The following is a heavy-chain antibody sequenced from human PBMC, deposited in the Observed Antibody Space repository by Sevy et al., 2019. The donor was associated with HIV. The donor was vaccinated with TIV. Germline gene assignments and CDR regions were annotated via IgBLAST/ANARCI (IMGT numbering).Heavy chain of an antibody. CDR2: VSPSGAST. CDR1: GFTFSSYA. CDR3: AKGYSGVIIRGIDY. D-gene: IGHD3-3*01. Sequence: GESLKISCAASGFTFSSYAFTWVRQTPGMGLECVSGVSPSGASTYYAESVKGRFTISRDNSKNTVFLQMNSLRAEDTAVYYCAKGYSGVIIRGIDYWGQGTLVTVSS. V-gene: IGHV3-23*01. J-gene: IGHJ4*02.